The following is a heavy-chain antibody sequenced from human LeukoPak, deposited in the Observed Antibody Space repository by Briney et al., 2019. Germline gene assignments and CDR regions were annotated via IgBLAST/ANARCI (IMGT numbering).Heavy chain of an antibody. CDR1: GFTFDDYG. CDR3: ATSAYLDH. D-gene: IGHD3-16*01. J-gene: IGHJ4*02. Sequence: GGSLRLSCAASGFTFDDYGMNWVRQVPGKGLEWVSGMNWNGNDIGYADSVKGRFTISRDNAKNFLYLQMNSLRVKDMALYYCATSAYLDHWGQGTLVTVSS. CDR2: MNWNGNDI. V-gene: IGHV3-20*04.